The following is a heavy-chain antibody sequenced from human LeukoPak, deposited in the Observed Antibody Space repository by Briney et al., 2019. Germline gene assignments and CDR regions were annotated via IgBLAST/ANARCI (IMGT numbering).Heavy chain of an antibody. CDR3: AKDVRRCNGACT. Sequence: GGSLRLSCVVSGFTFSSYWMTWVRQAPGKGLEWVSGISASGGDTFYADSVKGRFTISRDNSKNTLSLQMNSLRVEDTAIYYCAKDVRRCNGACTWGQGTLVTVSS. CDR1: GFTFSSYW. CDR2: ISASGGDT. D-gene: IGHD2-8*01. V-gene: IGHV3-23*01. J-gene: IGHJ5*02.